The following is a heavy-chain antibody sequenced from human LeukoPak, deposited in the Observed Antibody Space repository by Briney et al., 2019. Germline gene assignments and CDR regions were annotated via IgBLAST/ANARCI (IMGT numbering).Heavy chain of an antibody. V-gene: IGHV4-59*01. CDR3: AREGVRLRHFDY. CDR2: IYYSGST. D-gene: IGHD4-17*01. Sequence: SETLSLTCTVSGGSISGYYWSWIRQPPGKGLEWIGYIYYSGSTNYNPSLKSRVTISVDTSKNQFSLKLSSVTAADTAVYYCAREGVRLRHFDYWGQGTLVTVSS. CDR1: GGSISGYY. J-gene: IGHJ4*02.